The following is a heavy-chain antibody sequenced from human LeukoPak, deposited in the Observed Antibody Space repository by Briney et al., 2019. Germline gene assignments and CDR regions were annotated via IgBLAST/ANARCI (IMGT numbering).Heavy chain of an antibody. Sequence: WGSLTLSCAASGFTFSSYDMHWVRQAPGKGLEWVAVVSYDGYSQYYGDSVKGRSTISRVNSKNTLYLQMDSLRTEDTAVYYCANRHSYGFDFWGQGTLATVSS. D-gene: IGHD5-18*01. V-gene: IGHV3-30*18. J-gene: IGHJ4*02. CDR1: GFTFSSYD. CDR3: ANRHSYGFDF. CDR2: VSYDGYSQ.